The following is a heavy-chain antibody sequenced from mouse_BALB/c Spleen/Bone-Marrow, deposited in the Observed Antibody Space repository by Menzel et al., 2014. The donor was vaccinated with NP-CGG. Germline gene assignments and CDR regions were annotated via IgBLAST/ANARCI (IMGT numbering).Heavy chain of an antibody. CDR1: GFTFSTYG. CDR2: ISSGGGYT. Sequence: EVQLVESGGDLVKPGGSLKLSCAASGFTFSTYGMSWVRQTPDKRLEWVATISSGGGYTYYPDSVKGPFTISRDNANNTLYLQMSSLKSEDTAMYYCTRQRNWDHYAMDYWGQGTSVTVSS. D-gene: IGHD4-1*01. V-gene: IGHV5-6*01. CDR3: TRQRNWDHYAMDY. J-gene: IGHJ4*01.